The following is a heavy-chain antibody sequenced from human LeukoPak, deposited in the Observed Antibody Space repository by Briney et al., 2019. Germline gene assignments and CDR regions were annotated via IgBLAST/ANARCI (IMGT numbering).Heavy chain of an antibody. CDR2: ISSSNSYI. V-gene: IGHV3-21*01. D-gene: IGHD3-9*01. CDR1: GFTFSSYT. Sequence: TGGSLRLSCAPSGFTFSSYTMNWVRKAPGKGLEWVSSISSSNSYIYYADSVKGRFTISRDNAKNSLYLQMNSLRAEDTAVYYCASYYDILGIDYWGQGTLVTVSS. J-gene: IGHJ4*02. CDR3: ASYYDILGIDY.